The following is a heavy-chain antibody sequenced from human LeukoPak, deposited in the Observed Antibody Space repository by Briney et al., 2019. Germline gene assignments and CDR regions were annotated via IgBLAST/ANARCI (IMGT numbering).Heavy chain of an antibody. CDR2: INAGNGNT. D-gene: IGHD5-18*01. CDR1: GYTFTSHA. Sequence: ASVKVSCKASGYTFTSHAMHWVRQAPGQRLEWMGWINAGNGNTKYSQKFQGRVTITRDTSASTAYMELSSLRSEDTAVYYCARAKWIQLWWNGMDVWGKGTTVTVSS. V-gene: IGHV1-3*01. J-gene: IGHJ6*04. CDR3: ARAKWIQLWWNGMDV.